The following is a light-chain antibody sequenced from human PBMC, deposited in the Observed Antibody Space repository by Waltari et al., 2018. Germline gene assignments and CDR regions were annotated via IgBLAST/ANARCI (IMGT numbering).Light chain of an antibody. CDR2: DVR. CDR1: SSDIGRYNY. J-gene: IGLJ2*01. V-gene: IGLV2-14*03. Sequence: QSALTQPASVSGSPGQSITISCTGTSSDIGRYNYVSWFQQHPGKAPKLMIYDVRNRPSGVSNPVSGSKSDYTASLTISGLQAEDEAVYFCNSFTSSNTVIFGGGTKLTV. CDR3: NSFTSSNTVI.